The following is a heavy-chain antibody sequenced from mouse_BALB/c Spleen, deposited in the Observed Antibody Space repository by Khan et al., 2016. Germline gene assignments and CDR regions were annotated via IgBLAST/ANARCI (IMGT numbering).Heavy chain of an antibody. Sequence: QVQLQQSGAELVRPGVSVKLSCKASGYTFTSYWMHWIKQRPEQGLERIGEINPSNGGTNYNEQFKSKATLTVDKSSSTAYLQLSSLTSEDSAVYYGARRNYGSYGLAYWGQGTLVTVSA. CDR1: GYTFTSYW. CDR3: ARRNYGSYGLAY. V-gene: IGHV1S81*02. CDR2: INPSNGGT. J-gene: IGHJ3*01. D-gene: IGHD2-1*01.